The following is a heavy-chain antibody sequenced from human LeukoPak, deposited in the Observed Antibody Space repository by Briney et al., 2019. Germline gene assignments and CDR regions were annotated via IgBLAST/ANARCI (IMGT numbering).Heavy chain of an antibody. Sequence: NPSETLSLTCAVYGGSFSGYYWSWIRQPPGKGLEWIGEINHSGSTNYNPSLKSRVTISVDTSKNQFTLKLSSVPAADTAVYYCARCKGRARGPYYYDSSGYYYFDYWGQGTLVTVSS. CDR2: INHSGST. V-gene: IGHV4-34*01. J-gene: IGHJ4*02. CDR3: ARCKGRARGPYYYDSSGYYYFDY. D-gene: IGHD3-22*01. CDR1: GGSFSGYY.